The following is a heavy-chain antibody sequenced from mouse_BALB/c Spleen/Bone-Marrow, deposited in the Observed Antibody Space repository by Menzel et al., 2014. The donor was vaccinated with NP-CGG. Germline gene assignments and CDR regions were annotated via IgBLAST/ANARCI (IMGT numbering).Heavy chain of an antibody. CDR1: GDSITSGY. J-gene: IGHJ1*01. CDR2: ISYSGST. Sequence: EVKVEESGPSLVKPSQTLSLTCSVTGDSITSGYWNWIRKFPGNKLEYMGYISYSGSTYYNPSLKSRISITRDTSKNXYYLQLNSVTTEDTATYYCARWGDYDGYFDVWGAGTTVTVSS. CDR3: ARWGDYDGYFDV. V-gene: IGHV3-8*02. D-gene: IGHD2-4*01.